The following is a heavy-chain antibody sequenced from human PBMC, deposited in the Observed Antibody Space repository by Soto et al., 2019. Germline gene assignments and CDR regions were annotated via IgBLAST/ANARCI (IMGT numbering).Heavy chain of an antibody. CDR2: IYYSGRT. J-gene: IGHJ5*02. Sequence: QVQLQESGPGLVKPSETLSLTCTVSGGSISSYYWSWIRQPPGKGLEWIGYIYYSGRTNYNPSLKSRVTISVGTSKSQCSLKLSSVTAADTAVYYCARDRGHVGYYPLEPWGQGTLVTVSS. V-gene: IGHV4-59*01. CDR3: ARDRGHVGYYPLEP. D-gene: IGHD2-15*01. CDR1: GGSISSYY.